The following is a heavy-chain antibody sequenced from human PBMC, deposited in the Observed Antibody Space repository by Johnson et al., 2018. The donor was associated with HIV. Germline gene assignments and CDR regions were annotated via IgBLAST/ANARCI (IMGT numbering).Heavy chain of an antibody. V-gene: IGHV3-33*01. Sequence: QMQLVESGGGVVQPGRSLRLSCAASGFTFSNYAMHWVRQAPGKGLEWVAVIWYDGSNNYYADSVKGRFTISKDNSRNTLFLHMNSLRADDTAVYYCAIGRGGFPRHDVDIWGQGTMVTVSS. D-gene: IGHD3-16*01. J-gene: IGHJ3*02. CDR3: AIGRGGFPRHDVDI. CDR1: GFTFSNYA. CDR2: IWYDGSNN.